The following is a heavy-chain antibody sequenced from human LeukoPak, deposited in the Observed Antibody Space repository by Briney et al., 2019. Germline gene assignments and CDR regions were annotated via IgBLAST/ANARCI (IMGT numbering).Heavy chain of an antibody. J-gene: IGHJ2*01. CDR3: AREGGDWLTAAAGYFWYVDL. CDR1: GFTFSSYA. CDR2: ISGSGAAT. Sequence: GGSLRLSCAASGFTFSSYAMSWVRQAPGKGLEWVSAISGSGAATYYADSVKGRFTISRDNSKNSLYLQMNSLRAEDTALYYCAREGGDWLTAAAGYFWYVDLGGRATLVSV. V-gene: IGHV3-23*01. D-gene: IGHD6-13*01.